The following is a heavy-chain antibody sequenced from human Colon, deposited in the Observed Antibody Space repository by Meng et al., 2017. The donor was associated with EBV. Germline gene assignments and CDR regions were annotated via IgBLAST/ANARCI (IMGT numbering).Heavy chain of an antibody. CDR2: IYYTGST. Sequence: QVGLEVSGPGMVKPSQTLSLTCTVSGGSINSGDYYWSWIRQPPGKGLEWIGYIYYTGSTYYNPSLKSRVTISMDTSKNQFSLRLSSVTAADTAVYYCARNYYFDYWGQGTLVTVSS. J-gene: IGHJ4*02. V-gene: IGHV4-30-4*01. CDR3: ARNYYFDY. CDR1: GGSINSGDYY.